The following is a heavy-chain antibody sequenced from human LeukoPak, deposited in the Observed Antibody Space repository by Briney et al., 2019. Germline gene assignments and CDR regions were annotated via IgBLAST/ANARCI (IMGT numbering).Heavy chain of an antibody. CDR2: IYYTGST. CDR1: GGSISSYY. J-gene: IGHJ4*02. CDR3: ARGGRPKYYFDY. Sequence: SETLSLTCTVSGGSISSYYWSWIRQPPGKGLEWIGYIYYTGSTNYNPSLKSRVTISVDTSKNQFSLKLSSVTAADTAVYYCARGGRPKYYFDYWGQGTLVTVSS. D-gene: IGHD6-25*01. V-gene: IGHV4-59*12.